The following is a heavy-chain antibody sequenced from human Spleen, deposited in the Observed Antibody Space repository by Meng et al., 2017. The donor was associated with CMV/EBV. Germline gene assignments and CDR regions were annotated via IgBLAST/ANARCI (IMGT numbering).Heavy chain of an antibody. CDR1: GGSISSSSYF. Sequence: GSLRLSCTVSGGSISSSSYFWGWIRQPPGKGLEWIGSIDYTGSTNSNPSLKSRVSMSVDTTKNQFSVMFSSVTAADTGVYYCASGNCSASSCYTGDYYGLDVWGQGTTVTVSS. CDR2: IDYTGST. V-gene: IGHV4-39*07. CDR3: ASGNCSASSCYTGDYYGLDV. J-gene: IGHJ6*02. D-gene: IGHD2-2*01.